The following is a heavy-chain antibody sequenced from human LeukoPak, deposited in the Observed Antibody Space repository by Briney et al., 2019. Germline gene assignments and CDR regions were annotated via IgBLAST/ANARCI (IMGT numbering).Heavy chain of an antibody. V-gene: IGHV1-2*02. CDR1: GNTLTGYY. J-gene: IGHJ4*02. CDR2: INPNSGGT. Sequence: ASVKVSCKAPGNTLTGYYIHWVRQAPGQGLEWMGWINPNSGGTNYAQKFQGRVTMTRDTSISTAYMELDSLRSDDTAVFYCARSRLYYDSSSDFDYWGQGTLVTVSS. D-gene: IGHD3-22*01. CDR3: ARSRLYYDSSSDFDY.